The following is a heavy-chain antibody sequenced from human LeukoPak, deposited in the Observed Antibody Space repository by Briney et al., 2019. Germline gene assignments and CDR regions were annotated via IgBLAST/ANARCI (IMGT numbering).Heavy chain of an antibody. J-gene: IGHJ4*02. Sequence: PGGSLRLSCAASGFTFSSYWMDWVRQAPGKGLEWVSAISGSGGSTYYADSVKGRFTISRDNSKNTLYLQMTSLRAEDTAVYYCAKVSGNPGYYYFDYWGQGTLVTVSS. CDR1: GFTFSSYW. CDR3: AKVSGNPGYYYFDY. D-gene: IGHD4-23*01. V-gene: IGHV3-23*01. CDR2: ISGSGGST.